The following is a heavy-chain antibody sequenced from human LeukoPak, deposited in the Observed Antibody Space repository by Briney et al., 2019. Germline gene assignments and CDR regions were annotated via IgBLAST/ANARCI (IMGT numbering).Heavy chain of an antibody. V-gene: IGHV3-30-3*02. CDR3: AKNGPPDYYDSSGYYWDY. D-gene: IGHD3-22*01. CDR1: GFTFSSYA. CDR2: ISYDGSNK. Sequence: GGSLRLSCAASGFTFSSYAMHWVRQAPGKGLEWVAVISYDGSNKYYADSVKGRFTISRDNSKNTLYLQMNSLRAEDTTVYYCAKNGPPDYYDSSGYYWDYWGQGTLVTVSS. J-gene: IGHJ4*02.